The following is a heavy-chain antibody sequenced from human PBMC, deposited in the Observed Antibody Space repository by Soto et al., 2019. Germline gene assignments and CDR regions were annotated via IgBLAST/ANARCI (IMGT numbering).Heavy chain of an antibody. CDR3: TRGRNSGDGYNGGGY. D-gene: IGHD1-1*01. V-gene: IGHV1-8*01. Sequence: ASVKVSCKASGYTFTSFDINWVRQATGQGLEWMGWMNPNSGHTGYAQKFLGRVTMTRDTSISTAYMELSSLRYEDTAVYYCTRGRNSGDGYNGGGYWGQGTLVTVSS. J-gene: IGHJ4*02. CDR1: GYTFTSFD. CDR2: MNPNSGHT.